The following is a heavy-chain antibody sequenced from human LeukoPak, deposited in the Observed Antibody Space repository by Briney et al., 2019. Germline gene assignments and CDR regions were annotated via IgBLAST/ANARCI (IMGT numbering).Heavy chain of an antibody. CDR2: MYYSGST. V-gene: IGHV4-59*08. CDR1: GDSISSYY. Sequence: SETLSLTCTVSGDSISSYYWSWIRQPPGRGLEWIGIMYYSGSTNYNPSLKSRVTISVDTSKKQFSLKLSSVTAADTAVYYCARVGPWVNPDYYYYYMDVWGKGTTVTVSS. D-gene: IGHD1-14*01. J-gene: IGHJ6*03. CDR3: ARVGPWVNPDYYYYYMDV.